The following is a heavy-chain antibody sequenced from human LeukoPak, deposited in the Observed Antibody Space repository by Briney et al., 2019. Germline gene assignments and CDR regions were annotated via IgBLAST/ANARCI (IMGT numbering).Heavy chain of an antibody. CDR1: GGSFSGYY. V-gene: IGHV4-34*01. D-gene: IGHD6-13*01. CDR3: ARAGLSGWYSRWLDP. J-gene: IGHJ5*01. Sequence: SETLSLTCAVYGGSFSGYYWSWIRQPPGKGLEWIGEINHSGSTNYNPSLKSRVTISVDTSKNQFSLKLSSVTAADTAVYYCARAGLSGWYSRWLDPWGKEPWSPSPQ. CDR2: INHSGST.